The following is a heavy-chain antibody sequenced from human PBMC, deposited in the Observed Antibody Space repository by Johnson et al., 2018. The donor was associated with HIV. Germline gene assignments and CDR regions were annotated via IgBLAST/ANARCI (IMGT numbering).Heavy chain of an antibody. D-gene: IGHD2-21*01. CDR2: IKSKTDGGTA. V-gene: IGHV3-15*01. CDR1: GFTFSNAW. J-gene: IGHJ3*02. Sequence: VLLVESGGGLVKPGGSLRLSCAVSGFTFSNAWMTWVRQAPGKGLEWVGRIKSKTDGGTADHAAPVKGRFTISRDDSKNTLYLQMNSLKTEDTAVYYCTTVDCGGDCYSGHAFDIWGQGTMVTVSS. CDR3: TTVDCGGDCYSGHAFDI.